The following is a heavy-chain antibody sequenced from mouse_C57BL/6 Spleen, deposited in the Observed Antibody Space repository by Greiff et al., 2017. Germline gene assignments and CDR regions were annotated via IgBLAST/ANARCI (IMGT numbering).Heavy chain of an antibody. CDR1: GYSFTDYN. D-gene: IGHD2-4*01. CDR3: AKRDYGDGYYFDD. J-gene: IGHJ2*01. Sequence: VQLQQSGPELVKPGASVKISCKASGYSFTDYNMNWVKQSNGKSLEWIGVINPNYGTTSYNQKFKGKATLTVDQSSSTAYMKLNSRTSEDSAVYYCAKRDYGDGYYFDDWGKGTTLTGSS. CDR2: INPNYGTT. V-gene: IGHV1-39*01.